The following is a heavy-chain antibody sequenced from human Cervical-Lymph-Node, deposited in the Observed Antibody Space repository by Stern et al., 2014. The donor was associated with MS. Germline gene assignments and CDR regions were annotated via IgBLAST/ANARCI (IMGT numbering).Heavy chain of an antibody. Sequence: QLQLQESGSGLVKPSQTLSLTCAVSGGSISSGGYSWSWIRQPPGKGLEWIGYIYHSGSTYYNPSLKGRVTISVDRSKNQSSLKLSSVTAADTAVYYCARSSTVTPNAFDIWGQGTMVTVSS. CDR3: ARSSTVTPNAFDI. V-gene: IGHV4-30-2*01. D-gene: IGHD4-17*01. CDR1: GGSISSGGYS. CDR2: IYHSGST. J-gene: IGHJ3*02.